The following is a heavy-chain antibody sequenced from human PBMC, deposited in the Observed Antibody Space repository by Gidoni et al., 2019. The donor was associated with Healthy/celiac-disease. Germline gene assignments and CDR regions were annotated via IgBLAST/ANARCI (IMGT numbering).Heavy chain of an antibody. CDR1: GSTFRSYG. V-gene: IGHV3-33*01. J-gene: IGHJ4*02. D-gene: IGHD3-10*01. CDR3: ARDMVQGVITYIVDY. CDR2: IWYDGSNK. Sequence: QVQLVESGGGVVQPGRSLRLPCAASGSTFRSYGMHWVRQAPGKGLEWGAVIWYDGSNKYYADSVKGRFTISRDNSKNTLYLQMNSLRAEDTAVYYCARDMVQGVITYIVDYWGQGTLVTVSS.